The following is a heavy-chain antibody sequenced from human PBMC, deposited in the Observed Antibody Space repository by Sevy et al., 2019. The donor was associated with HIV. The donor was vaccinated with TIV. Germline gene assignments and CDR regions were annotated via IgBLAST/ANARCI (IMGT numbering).Heavy chain of an antibody. J-gene: IGHJ3*02. Sequence: GGSLRLSCAASGFTFSSYGMHWVRQAPGKGLEWVAVIWYDGSNKYYADSVKGRFTISTDNSKNTLYLQMNSLRAEDTAVYYCARDRAVVVVAATHRDAFDIWGQGTMVTVSS. D-gene: IGHD2-15*01. CDR3: ARDRAVVVVAATHRDAFDI. CDR2: IWYDGSNK. V-gene: IGHV3-33*01. CDR1: GFTFSSYG.